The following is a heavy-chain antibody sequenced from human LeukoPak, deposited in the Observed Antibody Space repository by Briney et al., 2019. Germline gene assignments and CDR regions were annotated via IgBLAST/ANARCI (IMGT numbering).Heavy chain of an antibody. Sequence: GGSLRLSCAASGFTFTSYAMSWVRQAPGKGLAWVSTISGGSGSTYCADSVKGRFTISRDNSKNALYLQMNSLRDEDTAVYYCAKHRFESGGYHSTDWGQGTLVTVSS. J-gene: IGHJ4*02. CDR1: GFTFTSYA. CDR2: ISGGSGST. V-gene: IGHV3-23*01. D-gene: IGHD3-22*01. CDR3: AKHRFESGGYHSTD.